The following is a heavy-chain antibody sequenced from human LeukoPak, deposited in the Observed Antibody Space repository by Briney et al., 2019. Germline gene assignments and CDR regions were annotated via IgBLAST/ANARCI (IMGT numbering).Heavy chain of an antibody. CDR3: ASPGGGVAGHFDY. Sequence: GASVTVSCKASGYTFTCYYMHWVRQAPGQGLEWMGWINPNSGGTNYAQKFQGRVTMTRDTSISTAYMELSRLRSDDTAMYYCASPGGGVAGHFDYWGQGTRVTVSS. V-gene: IGHV1-2*02. J-gene: IGHJ4*02. CDR1: GYTFTCYY. D-gene: IGHD6-19*01. CDR2: INPNSGGT.